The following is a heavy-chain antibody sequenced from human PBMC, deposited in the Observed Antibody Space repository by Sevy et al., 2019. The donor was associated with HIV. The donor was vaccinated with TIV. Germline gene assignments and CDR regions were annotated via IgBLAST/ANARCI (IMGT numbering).Heavy chain of an antibody. Sequence: ASVKVSCKASGYTFTGYYMHWVRQAPGQRLEWMGRIIPDSGGTNYAQKFQGRVTMARDTSISTAYMELSRLRSDDTAVYYCARDRKYYYDSSGHDAFDIWGQGTMVTVSS. CDR1: GYTFTGYY. J-gene: IGHJ3*02. CDR2: IIPDSGGT. D-gene: IGHD3-22*01. CDR3: ARDRKYYYDSSGHDAFDI. V-gene: IGHV1-2*06.